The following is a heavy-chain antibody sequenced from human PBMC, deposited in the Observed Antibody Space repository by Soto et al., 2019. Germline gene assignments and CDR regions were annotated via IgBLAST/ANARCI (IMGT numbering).Heavy chain of an antibody. CDR3: ASSLTYSGSWEGAFDI. V-gene: IGHV4-59*08. CDR2: ICYSAST. J-gene: IGHJ3*02. Sequence: QVQLQESGPGLVKPSETLSLTCTVSGGSINNNYWTWIRQPPGKGLEWIGYICYSASTNYNPSLQSRVTMSVDTSKNQFSLKLSSVTAADTAVYYCASSLTYSGSWEGAFDIWGQGTMVTVSS. D-gene: IGHD1-26*01. CDR1: GGSINNNY.